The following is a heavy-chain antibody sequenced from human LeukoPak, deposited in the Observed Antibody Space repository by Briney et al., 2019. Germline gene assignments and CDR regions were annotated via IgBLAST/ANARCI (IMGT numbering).Heavy chain of an antibody. CDR3: AKSLYSGSYYEAFDI. CDR2: ISGSGGST. Sequence: PGGSLRLSCAASGFTFSICAMSCVRQAPGKGLEWVSGISGSGGSTYYTDSVKGRFTISRDNSKNMVYLEMNSLRAEDTAVYYCAKSLYSGSYYEAFDIWGQGTMVTVSS. J-gene: IGHJ3*02. V-gene: IGHV3-23*01. D-gene: IGHD1-26*01. CDR1: GFTFSICA.